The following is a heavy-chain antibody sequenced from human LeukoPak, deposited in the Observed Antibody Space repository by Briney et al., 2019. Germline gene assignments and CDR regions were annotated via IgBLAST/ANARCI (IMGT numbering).Heavy chain of an antibody. Sequence: PSETLSLTCTVSGYSISSGYYWGWIRQPPGKGLEWIGSIYHSGSTYYNPSLKSRVTISVDTSKNQFSLKLSSVTAADTAVYYCARWLQLRSFDYWGQGTLVTVSS. J-gene: IGHJ4*02. CDR2: IYHSGST. CDR3: ARWLQLRSFDY. D-gene: IGHD5-24*01. V-gene: IGHV4-38-2*02. CDR1: GYSISSGYY.